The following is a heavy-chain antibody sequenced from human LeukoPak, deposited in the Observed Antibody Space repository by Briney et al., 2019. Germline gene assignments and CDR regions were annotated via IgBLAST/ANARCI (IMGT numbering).Heavy chain of an antibody. J-gene: IGHJ4*02. D-gene: IGHD2-15*01. CDR1: GFTFSSYW. V-gene: IGHV3-74*01. CDR3: AKEHCSGGSCYFDY. Sequence: PGGSLRLSCAASGFTFSSYWMHWVRQAPGKGLVWVSRINSDGSSTSYADSVKGRFTISRDNAKNTLYLQMNSLRAEDTAVYYCAKEHCSGGSCYFDYWGQGTLVTVSS. CDR2: INSDGSST.